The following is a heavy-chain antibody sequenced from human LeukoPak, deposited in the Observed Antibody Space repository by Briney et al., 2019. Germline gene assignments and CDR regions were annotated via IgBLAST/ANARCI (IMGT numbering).Heavy chain of an antibody. J-gene: IGHJ4*02. V-gene: IGHV4-39*01. CDR3: ARIVGATLNPFDY. D-gene: IGHD1-26*01. CDR2: IYYSGST. Sequence: SETLSLTCTVSGGSISSSSYYWGWIRQPPGKGLEWIGSIYYSGSTYYNPSLKSRVTISVDTSKNQFSLKLSSVTAADTAVYYCARIVGATLNPFDYWGQGTLVTVSS. CDR1: GGSISSSSYY.